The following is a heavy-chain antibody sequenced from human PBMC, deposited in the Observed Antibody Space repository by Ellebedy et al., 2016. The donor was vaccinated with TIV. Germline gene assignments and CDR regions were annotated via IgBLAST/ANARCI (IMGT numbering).Heavy chain of an antibody. CDR2: VLSDGSKT. D-gene: IGHD1-26*01. V-gene: IGHV3-30*18. J-gene: IGHJ4*02. CDR1: GFTISSHG. Sequence: PGGSLRLSCAASGFTISSHGMHWVRQAPGKGLEWVALVLSDGSKTYYADSVKGRFTISRDNAKNTLDLQMNSLRAEDAAVYYCAKDLKWSYYGFDYWGQGTLVTVSS. CDR3: AKDLKWSYYGFDY.